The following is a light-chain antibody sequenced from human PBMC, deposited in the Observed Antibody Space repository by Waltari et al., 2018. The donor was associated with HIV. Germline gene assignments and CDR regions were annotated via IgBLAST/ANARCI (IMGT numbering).Light chain of an antibody. CDR3: SSYTGSSAPYVV. CDR1: SGDIGSYNY. Sequence: QSALTQSASVSGSPGQSINISCTATSGDIGSYNYVSWYQQHPGKAPKLIIYEVTNRPSGVSNRFSGSKSGNTASLTISGLQAEDEAHYYCSSYTGSSAPYVVFGGGTKLTVL. V-gene: IGLV2-14*01. CDR2: EVT. J-gene: IGLJ2*01.